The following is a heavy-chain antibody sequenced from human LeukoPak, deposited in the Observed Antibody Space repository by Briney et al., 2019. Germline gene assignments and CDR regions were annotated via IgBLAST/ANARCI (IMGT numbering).Heavy chain of an antibody. CDR3: VVRGRVDY. J-gene: IGHJ4*02. V-gene: IGHV1-2*02. Sequence: ASVKVCCYSAGYAFTVNYMHLVWLRPGQGIGWMGWINPNNGGTNYGQKFQGRVTITRDTSISTAYMELSRLRSDDTAVYYCVVRGRVDYWGQGTLVTVSS. D-gene: IGHD5-12*01. CDR1: GYAFTVNY. CDR2: INPNNGGT.